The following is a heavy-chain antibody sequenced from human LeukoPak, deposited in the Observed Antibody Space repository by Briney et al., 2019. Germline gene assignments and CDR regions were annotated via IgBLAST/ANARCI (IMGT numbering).Heavy chain of an antibody. V-gene: IGHV3-9*03. D-gene: IGHD6-6*01. J-gene: IGHJ4*02. CDR2: ISWNGGTI. CDR3: AKGPTYSSSSLFDY. CDR1: GFTFHDYA. Sequence: GGSLRLSCAASGFTFHDYAMHWVRQAPGKGLEWVSGISWNGGTIDYADSVKGRFTISRDNAKNSLYLQMNSLRPEDMALYYCAKGPTYSSSSLFDYWGQGILVAVSS.